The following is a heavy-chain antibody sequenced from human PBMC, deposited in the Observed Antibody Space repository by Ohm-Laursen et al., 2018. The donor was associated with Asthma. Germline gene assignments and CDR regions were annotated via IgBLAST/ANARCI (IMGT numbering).Heavy chain of an antibody. J-gene: IGHJ4*02. D-gene: IGHD6-13*01. CDR1: GFTFNSYG. V-gene: IGHV3-30*18. CDR2: ISFDGSNK. CDR3: AKDVLGFVAAAQD. Sequence: SLRLSCSASGFTFNSYGIHWVRQAPGKGLEWVAVISFDGSNKYYADSVKGRFTISRDNSKDTLYLQMNSLRAEDTAIYYCAKDVLGFVAAAQDWGQGTLVTVSS.